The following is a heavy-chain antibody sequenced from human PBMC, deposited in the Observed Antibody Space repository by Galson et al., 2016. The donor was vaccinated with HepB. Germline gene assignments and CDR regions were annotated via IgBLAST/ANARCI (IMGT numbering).Heavy chain of an antibody. V-gene: IGHV3-33*06. J-gene: IGHJ3*02. D-gene: IGHD3-10*01. CDR2: IWYDGSFQ. CDR3: AKPGTTNAFDI. CDR1: GFTFSSYG. Sequence: SLRLSCAASGFTFSSYGMHWVRQAPGKGLEWVAVIWYDGSFQFYEDSVKGRFTISRDNSKNMLYLQMNTLRAEDTAVYYCAKPGTTNAFDIWGQGTMVTVSS.